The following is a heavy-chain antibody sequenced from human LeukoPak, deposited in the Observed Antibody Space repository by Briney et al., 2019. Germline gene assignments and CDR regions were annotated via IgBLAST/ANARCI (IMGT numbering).Heavy chain of an antibody. V-gene: IGHV3-73*01. D-gene: IGHD6-13*01. J-gene: IGHJ4*02. Sequence: GGSLRLSCVASGFTFSGSAIHWVRQASGKGLEWVGRIRSKPNSYATAYAASLKGRFTISRDDSKNTAYLQMNSPKTEDTAVYYCTRAGDGSSWSLNWGQGTLVTVSS. CDR2: IRSKPNSYAT. CDR1: GFTFSGSA. CDR3: TRAGDGSSWSLN.